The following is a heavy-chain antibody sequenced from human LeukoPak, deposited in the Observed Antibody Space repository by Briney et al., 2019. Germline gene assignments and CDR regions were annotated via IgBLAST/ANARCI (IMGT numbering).Heavy chain of an antibody. CDR3: VKEGDCSSTSCSTNWFDP. V-gene: IGHV3-64D*06. Sequence: LGGSLRLSCSASGFTFSSYAMHWVRQAPGKGLEYVSAISSNGGSTYYADSVKGRFTISRDNSKNTLYLQMSSLRAEDTAVYYCVKEGDCSSTSCSTNWFDPWGQGALVTVSS. J-gene: IGHJ5*02. CDR2: ISSNGGST. CDR1: GFTFSSYA. D-gene: IGHD2-2*01.